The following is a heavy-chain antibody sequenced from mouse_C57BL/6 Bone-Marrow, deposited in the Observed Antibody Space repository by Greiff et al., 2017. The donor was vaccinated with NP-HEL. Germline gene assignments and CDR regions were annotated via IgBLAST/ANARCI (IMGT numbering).Heavy chain of an antibody. CDR2: ISGGGGNT. Sequence: EVMLVESGGGLVKPGGSLKLSCAASGFTFSSYTMSWVRQTPEKRLAWVATISGGGGNTYYPDSVKGRFTISRDNAKNTLYLQMSSLRSEDTALYYCARKEGKMYGSSGYYYAMDYWGQGTSVTVSS. CDR3: ARKEGKMYGSSGYYYAMDY. V-gene: IGHV5-9*01. CDR1: GFTFSSYT. J-gene: IGHJ4*01. D-gene: IGHD1-1*01.